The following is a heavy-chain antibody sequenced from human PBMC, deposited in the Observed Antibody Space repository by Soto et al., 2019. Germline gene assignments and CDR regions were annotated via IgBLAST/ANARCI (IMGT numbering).Heavy chain of an antibody. Sequence: GASVKVSCKASGYTFTGYYMHWVRQAPGQGLEWMGWINPNSGGTNYAQKFQGWVIMTRDTSISTAYMELSRLRSDNTAVYYCARDGVVTARESYYYYYYGMDVWGQGTTVTVSS. CDR3: ARDGVVTARESYYYYYYGMDV. CDR2: INPNSGGT. J-gene: IGHJ6*02. V-gene: IGHV1-2*04. D-gene: IGHD2-21*02. CDR1: GYTFTGYY.